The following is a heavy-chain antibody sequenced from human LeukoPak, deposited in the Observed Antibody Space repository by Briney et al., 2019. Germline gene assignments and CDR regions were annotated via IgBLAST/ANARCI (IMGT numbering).Heavy chain of an antibody. Sequence: GGSLRLPCAASGFTFSSYTINWVRQAPGKGLEWVSSISSSGDYIYYADSVKGRFTISRDNAKNSLFLQMNSLRAEDTAVYYCAKEGVGALDYWGQGTLVTVSS. CDR1: GFTFSSYT. CDR2: ISSSGDYI. V-gene: IGHV3-21*01. CDR3: AKEGVGALDY. J-gene: IGHJ4*02. D-gene: IGHD1-26*01.